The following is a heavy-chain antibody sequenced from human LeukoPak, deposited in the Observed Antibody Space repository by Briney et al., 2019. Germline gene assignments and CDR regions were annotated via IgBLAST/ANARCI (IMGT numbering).Heavy chain of an antibody. Sequence: SETLSLTCTISGGSVSDYYWSWIRQSPGKGLEWIGYIYYTGSTSYNPSLKSRVTISADTSKNEFSLKLNSVTAADTAVYYCARGPGGNWNDVWGYYYYMDVWGKGTTVTVSS. CDR2: IYYTGST. J-gene: IGHJ6*03. D-gene: IGHD1-1*01. CDR3: ARGPGGNWNDVWGYYYYMDV. CDR1: GGSVSDYY. V-gene: IGHV4-59*02.